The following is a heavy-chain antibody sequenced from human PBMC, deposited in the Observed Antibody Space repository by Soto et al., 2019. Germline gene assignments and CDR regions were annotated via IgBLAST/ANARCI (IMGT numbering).Heavy chain of an antibody. J-gene: IGHJ6*02. V-gene: IGHV2-5*01. CDR1: GFSLSTSGVG. D-gene: IGHD3-22*01. CDR2: IYWNDDK. Sequence: QITLKESGPTLVKPTQTLTLTCTFSGFSLSTSGVGVGWIRQPPGKALDWLALIYWNDDKRYSPSLKSRLTITKDTSKNQVVLTMTNMDPVDTATYYCARHYYDSSGWGDYGMDVWGQGTTVTVSS. CDR3: ARHYYDSSGWGDYGMDV.